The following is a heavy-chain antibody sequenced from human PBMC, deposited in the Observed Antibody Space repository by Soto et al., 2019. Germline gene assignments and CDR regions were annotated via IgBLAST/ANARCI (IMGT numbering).Heavy chain of an antibody. J-gene: IGHJ5*02. CDR1: GYTFTSYD. CDR3: ARGRIIVAGGFDP. D-gene: IGHD6-19*01. V-gene: IGHV1-8*01. Sequence: QVQLVQSGAEVKKPGASVKVSCKASGYTFTSYDIIWVRQATGQGLEWMGWMNPSTGNTDSAETFQGRLTMTRNTSISTVYMELSSLSFEDTAVYYCARGRIIVAGGFDPWGQGTLVTVSS. CDR2: MNPSTGNT.